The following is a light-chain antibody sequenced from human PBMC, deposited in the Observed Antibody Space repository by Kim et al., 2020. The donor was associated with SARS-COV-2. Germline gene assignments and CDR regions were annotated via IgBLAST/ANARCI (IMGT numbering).Light chain of an antibody. J-gene: IGLJ3*02. CDR3: ASWDDSLSGVL. CDR2: TAT. V-gene: IGLV1-44*01. Sequence: VTLSCSGARSNIGTNTVNWYQQFPGAAPRLLIFTATQRPSGVPDRFSGSRSGASASASLASGGLQSEDEADDYCASWDDSLSGVLFGGGTQLTVL. CDR1: RSNIGTNT.